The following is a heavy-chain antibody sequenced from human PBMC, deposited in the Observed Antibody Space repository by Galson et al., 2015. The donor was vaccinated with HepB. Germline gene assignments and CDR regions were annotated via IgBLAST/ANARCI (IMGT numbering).Heavy chain of an antibody. D-gene: IGHD4-17*01. CDR3: AKDIGYGDYDDAFDM. CDR2: FSWEGNT. V-gene: IGHV3-43*01. CDR1: GFSFDDYT. Sequence: SLRLSCAASGFSFDDYTMHWGRQAPGKGLEWISLFSWEGNTYYADSVKGRFTISRDNSRNSLYLQMNSLRTEDTALYYCAKDIGYGDYDDAFDMWGHGTMVTVSS. J-gene: IGHJ3*02.